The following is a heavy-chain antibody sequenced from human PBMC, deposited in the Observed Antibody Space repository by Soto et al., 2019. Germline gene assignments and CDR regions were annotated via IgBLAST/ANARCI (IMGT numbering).Heavy chain of an antibody. CDR3: ARGGRPDVDIVATIGPYYHYVMDV. Sequence: GASVKVSCKASGYTFTGYYMHWVRQAPGQGLEWMGWINPNSGGTNYAQKFQGWVTMTRDTSISTAYMELSRLRSDDTAVYYCARGGRPDVDIVATIGPYYHYVMDVWGQGTTVTGSS. J-gene: IGHJ6*02. V-gene: IGHV1-2*04. CDR2: INPNSGGT. CDR1: GYTFTGYY. D-gene: IGHD5-12*01.